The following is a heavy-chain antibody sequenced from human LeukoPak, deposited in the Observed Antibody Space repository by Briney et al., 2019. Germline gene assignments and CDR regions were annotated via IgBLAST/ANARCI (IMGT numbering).Heavy chain of an antibody. Sequence: ASVKVPCKASGYTFTGYYMHWVRQAPGQGLEWMGWINPNSGGTNYAQKFQGRVTMTRDTSISTAYMELSRLRSDDTAVYYCARDCTSCYYYYGMDVWGQGTTVTVSS. J-gene: IGHJ6*02. D-gene: IGHD2-2*01. CDR3: ARDCTSCYYYYGMDV. CDR1: GYTFTGYY. V-gene: IGHV1-2*02. CDR2: INPNSGGT.